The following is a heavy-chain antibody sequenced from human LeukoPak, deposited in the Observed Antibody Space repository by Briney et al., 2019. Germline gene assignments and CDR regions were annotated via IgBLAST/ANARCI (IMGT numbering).Heavy chain of an antibody. CDR2: IKQDGSEK. CDR1: GFIFSSYW. Sequence: GGSLRLSCAASGFIFSSYWMCWVRQAPGKGLEWVANIKQDGSEKYYVDSVKGRFTISRDNARNSLYLQMNSLRAEDTAVYYCARDRDYSPTWVLQHWGQGTLVTVSS. V-gene: IGHV3-7*03. CDR3: ARDRDYSPTWVLQH. D-gene: IGHD2-15*01. J-gene: IGHJ1*01.